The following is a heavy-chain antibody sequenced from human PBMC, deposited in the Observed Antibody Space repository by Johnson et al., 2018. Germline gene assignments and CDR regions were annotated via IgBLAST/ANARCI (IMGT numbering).Heavy chain of an antibody. D-gene: IGHD3-10*01. CDR2: ISSGSSYI. Sequence: VQLVESGGALLKPGGSLRLSCAASGFSFSDFSMNWVRQAPGKGLEWVSSISSGSSYIYYGNSVKGRFTIARDNAKNSLYLQMNNLRAEDTGGYYCARGGRGADGGFDSGGRGTMVTVSS. V-gene: IGHV3-21*01. CDR1: GFSFSDFS. J-gene: IGHJ3*02. CDR3: ARGGRGADGGFDS.